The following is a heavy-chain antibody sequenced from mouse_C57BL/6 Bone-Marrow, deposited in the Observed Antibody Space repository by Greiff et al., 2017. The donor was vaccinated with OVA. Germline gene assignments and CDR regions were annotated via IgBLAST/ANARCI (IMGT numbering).Heavy chain of an antibody. J-gene: IGHJ2*01. CDR2: INPKYGTT. D-gene: IGHD1-1*01. V-gene: IGHV1-39*01. CDR1: GYSFTDYN. CDR3: ARSKYYGRSYEGYYLDY. Sequence: EVKLMESGPELVKPGASVKISCKASGYSFTDYNMNWVKQSNGKSLEWIGVINPKYGTTSYNQKFKGTATLTVDKSYSTASMQLNSLTSEHSAVYYCARSKYYGRSYEGYYLDYWGQGTTLTVSS.